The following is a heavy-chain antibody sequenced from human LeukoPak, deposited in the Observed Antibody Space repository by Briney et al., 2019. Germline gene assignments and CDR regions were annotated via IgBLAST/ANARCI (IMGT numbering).Heavy chain of an antibody. J-gene: IGHJ4*02. Sequence: GGSLRLSCAASGFTFSSYAMSWVRQAPGEGREWVSSISGSGGSTYYADSVKGRFTIYRDNSKNTLYLQMNSLRAEDTAVYSCAKSKGWFGELSPFDYWGQGTLVTVSS. CDR2: ISGSGGST. V-gene: IGHV3-23*01. CDR3: AKSKGWFGELSPFDY. CDR1: GFTFSSYA. D-gene: IGHD3-10*01.